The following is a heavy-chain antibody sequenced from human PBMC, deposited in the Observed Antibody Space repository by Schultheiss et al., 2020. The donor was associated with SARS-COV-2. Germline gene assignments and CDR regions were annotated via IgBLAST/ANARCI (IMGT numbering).Heavy chain of an antibody. V-gene: IGHV3-74*01. CDR2: INSDGSST. CDR3: ARFNYARKGWFDP. CDR1: GFTFSMYW. Sequence: GGSLRLSCAASGFTFSMYWMHWVRQAPGKGLVWVSRINSDGSSTTYADSVKGRFTTSRDNAKNTVYLQMNSLRADDTAVYYCARFNYARKGWFDPWGQGTLVTVSS. J-gene: IGHJ5*02. D-gene: IGHD5-24*01.